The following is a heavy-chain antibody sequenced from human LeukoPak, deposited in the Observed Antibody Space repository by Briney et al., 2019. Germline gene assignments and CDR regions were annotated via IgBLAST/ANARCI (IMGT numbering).Heavy chain of an antibody. Sequence: PSETLSLTGTVSGGSISSYYWSWIRLPPGKGLDWIGYLSKSGNTNYSPSLKSRVTIFGDTSKNQFFLKLSSVTAADTAVYYCARARYVNSFYAFDIWGQGTLVTVSS. J-gene: IGHJ3*02. CDR3: ARARYVNSFYAFDI. D-gene: IGHD3-9*01. V-gene: IGHV4-59*01. CDR2: LSKSGNT. CDR1: GGSISSYY.